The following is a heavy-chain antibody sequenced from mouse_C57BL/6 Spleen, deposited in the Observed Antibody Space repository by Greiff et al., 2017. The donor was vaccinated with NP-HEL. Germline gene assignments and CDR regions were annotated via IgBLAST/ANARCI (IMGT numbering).Heavy chain of an antibody. CDR1: GYSITSGYY. CDR2: ISYDGSN. V-gene: IGHV3-6*01. J-gene: IGHJ3*01. CDR3: ARERELGRFAY. Sequence: EVKLMESGPGLVKPSQSLSLTCSVTGYSITSGYYWNWIRQFPGNKLEWMGYISYDGSNNYNPSLKNRISITRDTSKNQFFLKVNSVTTEDTATYYCARERELGRFAYWGQGTLVTVSA. D-gene: IGHD4-1*01.